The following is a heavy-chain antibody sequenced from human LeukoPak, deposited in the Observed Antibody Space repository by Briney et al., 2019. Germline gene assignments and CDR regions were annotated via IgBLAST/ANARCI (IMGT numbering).Heavy chain of an antibody. CDR3: ARGRRSYLDY. CDR2: INHSGST. V-gene: IGHV4-34*01. CDR1: GGSFSGYY. J-gene: IGHJ4*02. Sequence: PSETLSLTCAVYGGSFSGYYWSWIRQPPGKGLEWIGEINHSGSTNYNPSLKSRVTTSVDTSKNQSSLKLSSVTAADTAVYYCARGRRSYLDYWGQGTLVTVSS.